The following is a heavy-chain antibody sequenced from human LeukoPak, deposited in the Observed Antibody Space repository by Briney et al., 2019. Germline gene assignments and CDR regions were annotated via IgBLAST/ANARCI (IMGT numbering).Heavy chain of an antibody. Sequence: SETLSLTCTVSGGSISSGDYYWSWIRQPPGKGLEWIGYIYYSGSTYYNPSLKSRVTISVDTSKNQLSLKLSSVPAADTAVYYCASARGYSYGLEDYWGQGTLVTVSS. CDR1: GGSISSGDYY. CDR3: ASARGYSYGLEDY. V-gene: IGHV4-30-4*01. CDR2: IYYSGST. J-gene: IGHJ4*02. D-gene: IGHD5-18*01.